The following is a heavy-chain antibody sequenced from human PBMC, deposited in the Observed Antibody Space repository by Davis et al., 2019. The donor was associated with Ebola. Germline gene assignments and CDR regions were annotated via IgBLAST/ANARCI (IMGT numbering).Heavy chain of an antibody. V-gene: IGHV3-30*18. D-gene: IGHD3-10*01. CDR2: ITYDASHE. CDR3: AKARGNFGKIYFYGMDV. Sequence: PGGSLRLSCVGSEFTFRNYGMHWVRQAPGKGLEWVAVITYDASHEYYGDSVKGRFTISRDNSRNTLYLQMNRLTIEDTAVYYCAKARGNFGKIYFYGMDVWGQGTLVSVSS. CDR1: EFTFRNYG. J-gene: IGHJ4*02.